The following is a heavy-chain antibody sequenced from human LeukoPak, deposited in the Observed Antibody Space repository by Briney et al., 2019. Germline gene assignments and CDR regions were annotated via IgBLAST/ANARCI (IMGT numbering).Heavy chain of an antibody. CDR2: IYYSGST. D-gene: IGHD3-22*01. CDR3: ARVGLTYYYDSSGYYFDY. J-gene: IGHJ4*02. V-gene: IGHV4-59*01. CDR1: GGSISSYY. Sequence: SETLSLTCTVSGGSISSYYWNWIRQPPGKGLEWIGYIYYSGSTNYNPSLKSRVTISVDTSKNQFSLKLSSVTAADTAVYYCARVGLTYYYDSSGYYFDYWGQGTLVTVSS.